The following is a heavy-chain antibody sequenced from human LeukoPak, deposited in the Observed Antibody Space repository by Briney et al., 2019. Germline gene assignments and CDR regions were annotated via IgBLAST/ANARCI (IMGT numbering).Heavy chain of an antibody. CDR2: MNPNSAKT. CDR3: ARAQQWPNSFDY. J-gene: IGHJ4*02. CDR1: GYTFTSFD. V-gene: IGHV1-8*01. D-gene: IGHD6-19*01. Sequence: GASVKVSCKASGYTFTSFDIHWVRQAPGQGLEWMGWMNPNSAKTGYAQKFQGRVTITMTTSVNTAYMELSSLTSEDTAVYYCARAQQWPNSFDYWGQGTLVTVSS.